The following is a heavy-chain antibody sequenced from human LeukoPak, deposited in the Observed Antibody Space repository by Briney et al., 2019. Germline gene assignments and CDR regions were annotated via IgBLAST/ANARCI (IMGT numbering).Heavy chain of an antibody. CDR1: GYTFTSYD. V-gene: IGHV1-8*03. CDR2: MNPNSGNT. D-gene: IGHD2-2*02. J-gene: IGHJ5*02. Sequence: ASVKVSCKASGYTFTSYDINWVRQATGQGLEWMGWMNPNSGNTGYAQKFQGRVTITRNTSISTAYMELSSLRSEDTAVYYCARSYCSSTSCYTRAWFDPWGQGTLVTVSS. CDR3: ARSYCSSTSCYTRAWFDP.